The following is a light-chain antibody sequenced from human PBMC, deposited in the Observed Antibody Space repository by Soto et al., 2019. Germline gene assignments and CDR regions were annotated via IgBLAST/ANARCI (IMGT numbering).Light chain of an antibody. CDR1: SSDVGGYNY. CDR3: SSYAGSNKVV. V-gene: IGLV2-8*01. J-gene: IGLJ2*01. CDR2: EVS. Sequence: QSALTQPPSASGSPGQSVTISCTGTSSDVGGYNYVSWYQQHPGKAPKLMIYEVSKRPSGVPDRFSGSKSGNTASLTVSGLQAEDEADYYCSSYAGSNKVVFGGCTKLTVL.